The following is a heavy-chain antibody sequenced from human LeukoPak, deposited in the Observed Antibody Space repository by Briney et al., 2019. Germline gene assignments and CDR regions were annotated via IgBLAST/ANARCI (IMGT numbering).Heavy chain of an antibody. Sequence: PGRSLRLSCAASGFSFSSYGMHWVRQAPGKGLEWVAVIWFDGSNEHYADSVKGRFTISRDNSRNTLDLQMNSLRAEDTAVYYCAREGGGFYSGYSCPGVDHWGQGTLVTVSS. CDR1: GFSFSSYG. CDR3: AREGGGFYSGYSCPGVDH. D-gene: IGHD3-22*01. V-gene: IGHV3-33*01. CDR2: IWFDGSNE. J-gene: IGHJ4*02.